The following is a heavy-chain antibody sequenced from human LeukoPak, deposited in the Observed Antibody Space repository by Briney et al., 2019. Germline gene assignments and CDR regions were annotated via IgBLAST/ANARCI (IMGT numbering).Heavy chain of an antibody. CDR2: IYMSGDT. J-gene: IGHJ6*03. Sequence: PSETLSLTCTVSDDSITSYSWSWIRLLAGERLEWIGLIYMSGDTNYNPSLKGRLDMPVDTSKDQVSLKLSSVTAADTAVYYCARVFAGFYMDVWGKGTTVIVSS. D-gene: IGHD2-21*01. CDR3: ARVFAGFYMDV. V-gene: IGHV4-4*07. CDR1: DDSITSYS.